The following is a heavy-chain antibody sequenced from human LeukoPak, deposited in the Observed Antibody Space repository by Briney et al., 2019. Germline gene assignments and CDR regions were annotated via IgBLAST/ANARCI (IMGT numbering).Heavy chain of an antibody. CDR3: ARMGMGGSYY. D-gene: IGHD1-26*01. V-gene: IGHV3-30-3*01. CDR1: GXXXXSYA. CDR2: ISYDGSNK. J-gene: IGHJ4*02. Sequence: GGSLRLSCAASGXXXXSYAMHWVRXAXXXXXXWVAVISYDGSNKYYADSVKGRFTISRDNSKNTLYLQMNSLRAEDTAVYYCARMGMGGSYYWGQGTLVTVSS.